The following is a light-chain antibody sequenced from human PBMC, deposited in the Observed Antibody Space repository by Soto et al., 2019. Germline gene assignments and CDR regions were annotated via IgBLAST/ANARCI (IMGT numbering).Light chain of an antibody. CDR3: NSYAGSNNV. CDR2: EVS. Sequence: QSVLTQPPSASGSPGQSVTISCTGTSSDVGGYNYVSWYQQHPGKAPKLMIYEVSQRPSGVPDRFSGSKSGSTASLTVSGLQAEDEADYYCNSYAGSNNVFGTGTKVTV. J-gene: IGLJ1*01. CDR1: SSDVGGYNY. V-gene: IGLV2-8*01.